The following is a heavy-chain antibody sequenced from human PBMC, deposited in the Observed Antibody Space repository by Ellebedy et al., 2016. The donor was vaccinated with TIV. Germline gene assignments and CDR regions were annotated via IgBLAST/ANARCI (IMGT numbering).Heavy chain of an antibody. J-gene: IGHJ6*02. CDR1: GYTFTGFY. D-gene: IGHD3-22*01. V-gene: IGHV1-2*02. Sequence: ASVKVSCKTSGYTFTGFYMHWVRQAPGQGLEWMGWSNPNRCDTKYAQKFQGRVTMARDTSISTAYMEVNRLTSDDTAVYYCARSMTMIVVVGTREPRFPQPLDVWGQGTTVTVSS. CDR3: ARSMTMIVVVGTREPRFPQPLDV. CDR2: SNPNRCDT.